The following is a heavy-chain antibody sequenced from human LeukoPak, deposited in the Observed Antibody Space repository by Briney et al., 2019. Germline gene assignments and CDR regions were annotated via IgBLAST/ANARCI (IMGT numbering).Heavy chain of an antibody. Sequence: SETLSLTCTVSGGSISSGGYYWSWIRQHPGKGLEWIGYIYYSGSTNYNPSLKSRVTMSVDTSKNQFSLKLSSVTAADTAVYYCARFIVQGDYVDYWGQGTLVTVSS. CDR2: IYYSGST. CDR1: GGSISSGGYY. V-gene: IGHV4-61*08. CDR3: ARFIVQGDYVDY. J-gene: IGHJ4*02. D-gene: IGHD1-26*01.